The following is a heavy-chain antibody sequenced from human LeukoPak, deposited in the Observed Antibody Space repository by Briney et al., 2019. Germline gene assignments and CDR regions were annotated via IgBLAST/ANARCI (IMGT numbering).Heavy chain of an antibody. J-gene: IGHJ4*02. D-gene: IGHD2-15*01. V-gene: IGHV1-2*04. Sequence: ASVKVSCKASGYTFTGYYMHWVRQAPGQGLEWMGWINPNSGGTNYAQKFQGWVTMTRDTSISTAYMELSRLRSDDTAVYYCARDVGDGGSCLNYWGQGTLVTVSS. CDR3: ARDVGDGGSCLNY. CDR2: INPNSGGT. CDR1: GYTFTGYY.